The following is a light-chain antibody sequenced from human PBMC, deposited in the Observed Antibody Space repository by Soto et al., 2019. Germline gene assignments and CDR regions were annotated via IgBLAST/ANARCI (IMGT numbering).Light chain of an antibody. J-gene: IGLJ3*02. V-gene: IGLV6-57*01. CDR2: EDN. CDR3: LENWV. CDR1: SGSIASNY. Sequence: NFMLTQPHSVSESPGKTVTISCTRTSGSIASNYVQWYQQRPGSSPTTVIYEDNQRPSGVPDRFSGSIDSSSNSASLTISGLKTEDEADYYCLENWVFGGGTKLTVL.